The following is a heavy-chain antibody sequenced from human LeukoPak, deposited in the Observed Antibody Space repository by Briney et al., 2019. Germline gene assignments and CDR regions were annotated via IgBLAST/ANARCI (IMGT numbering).Heavy chain of an antibody. CDR1: GFTFSSYG. V-gene: IGHV3-30*03. CDR3: ARESRRGYYDSSDY. D-gene: IGHD3-22*01. CDR2: ISYDGSNK. J-gene: IGHJ4*02. Sequence: PGGSLRLSCAASGFTFSSYGMHWVRQAPGKGLEWVAVISYDGSNKYYADSVKGRFTISRDNSKNTLYLQLNSLRAEDTAVYYCARESRRGYYDSSDYWGQGTLVTVSS.